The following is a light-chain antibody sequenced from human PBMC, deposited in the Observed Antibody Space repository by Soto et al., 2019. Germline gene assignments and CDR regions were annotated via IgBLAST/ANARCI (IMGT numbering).Light chain of an antibody. Sequence: DMQMTQSPSTLSASVGDRVTITCRASQSISSWLAWYQQKPGKAPKLLIYKASSLESGVPSRFSGSVSGTVFTLTISSLQPDDFATYYCQQYNSYLYTFGQGTKLEIK. CDR1: QSISSW. CDR2: KAS. CDR3: QQYNSYLYT. J-gene: IGKJ2*01. V-gene: IGKV1-5*03.